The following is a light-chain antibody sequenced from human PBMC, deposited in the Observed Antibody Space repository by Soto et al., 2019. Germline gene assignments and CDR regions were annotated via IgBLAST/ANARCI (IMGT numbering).Light chain of an antibody. J-gene: IGKJ3*01. CDR2: SAS. Sequence: VISMTQSPSLLSASTGDRVTISCRMSQDIKNYLAWYQQRPVKAPALLIYSASTLQNGVPSRFSGSWSGTDFTLTISRLQSEDFATYYCQQYYSFPFTFGPGTKVDV. CDR1: QDIKNY. V-gene: IGKV1D-8*01. CDR3: QQYYSFPFT.